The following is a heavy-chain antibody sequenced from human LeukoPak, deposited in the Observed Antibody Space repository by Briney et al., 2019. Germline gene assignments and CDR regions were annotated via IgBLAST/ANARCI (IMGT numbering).Heavy chain of an antibody. V-gene: IGHV3-7*03. CDR3: ARGGGLDV. CDR2: INHNGNVN. Sequence: GGSLRLSCAASGFTFSSYWMNWARQAPGKGLGWVASINHNGNVNYYVDSVKGRFTISRDNAKNSLYLQMSNLRAEDKAVYFCARGGGLDVWGQGATVTVSS. CDR1: GFTFSSYW. J-gene: IGHJ6*02. D-gene: IGHD3-16*01.